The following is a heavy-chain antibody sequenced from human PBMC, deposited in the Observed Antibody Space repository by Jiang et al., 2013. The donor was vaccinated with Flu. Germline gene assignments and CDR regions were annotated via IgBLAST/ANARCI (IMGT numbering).Heavy chain of an antibody. CDR1: GYTFTNYD. Sequence: QSGSELKKPGASVKVSCKASGYTFTNYDINWVRQAPGQGLEWLGWISVRSGTSNYAQTLHGRGTMTTDASTNTAFLEVASLRSDDTAVYYCARDPIGGSGAGAFDIWGPGTTVTVSS. D-gene: IGHD1-26*01. CDR3: ARDPIGGSGAGAFDI. CDR2: ISVRSGTS. V-gene: IGHV1-18*01. J-gene: IGHJ3*02.